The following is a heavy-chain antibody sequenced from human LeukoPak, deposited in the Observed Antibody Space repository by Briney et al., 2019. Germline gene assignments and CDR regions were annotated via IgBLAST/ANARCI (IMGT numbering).Heavy chain of an antibody. V-gene: IGHV4-31*03. D-gene: IGHD4-23*01. CDR3: ARDNPVVTQAFDI. CDR2: IYYSGST. Sequence: SQTLSLTCTVSGGSISSGGYYWSWIRQHPGKGLEWIGYIYYSGSTYYNPSLKSRVTISVDTSKNQFPLKLSSVTAADTAVYYCARDNPVVTQAFDIWGQGTMVTVSS. J-gene: IGHJ3*02. CDR1: GGSISSGGYY.